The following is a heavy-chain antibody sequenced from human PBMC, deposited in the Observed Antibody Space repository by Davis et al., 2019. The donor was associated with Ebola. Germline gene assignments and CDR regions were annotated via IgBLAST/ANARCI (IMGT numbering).Heavy chain of an antibody. CDR2: INAGNGNT. CDR1: GYTFTTYA. Sequence: AASVKVSCKASGYTFTTYAMHWVRQAPGQRLEWMGWINAGNGNTKYSQKFQGRVTITRDTSASTAYMELSSLRSEDTAVYYCARDRSRVAGTVEYAFDIWGQGTMVTVSS. V-gene: IGHV1-3*01. CDR3: ARDRSRVAGTVEYAFDI. J-gene: IGHJ3*02. D-gene: IGHD6-19*01.